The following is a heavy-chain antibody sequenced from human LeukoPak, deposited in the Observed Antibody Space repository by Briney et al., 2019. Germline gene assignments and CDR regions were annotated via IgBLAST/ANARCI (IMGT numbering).Heavy chain of an antibody. D-gene: IGHD3-16*01. Sequence: ASVKVSCKASGYTFTGYYMHWVRQAPGQGLEWMGWINPNSGGTNYTQKFQGSLTITRDTSISTAYMELSRLRSDDTAVYYCAREGDYRGDWFDPWGQGTLVTVSS. V-gene: IGHV1-2*02. J-gene: IGHJ5*02. CDR3: AREGDYRGDWFDP. CDR1: GYTFTGYY. CDR2: INPNSGGT.